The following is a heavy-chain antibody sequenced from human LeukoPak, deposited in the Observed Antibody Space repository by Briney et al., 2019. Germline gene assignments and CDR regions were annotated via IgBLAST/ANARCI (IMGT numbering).Heavy chain of an antibody. CDR1: GGSFSGYY. D-gene: IGHD2-15*01. J-gene: IGHJ4*02. CDR3: ARGSQSLGYCSGGSCRAKIFDY. V-gene: IGHV4-34*01. Sequence: PSETLSLTCAVYGGSFSGYYWSWIRQPPGKGLEWNGEINHSGSTNYNPSLKSRVTISVDTSKNQFSLKLSSVTAADTAVYYCARGSQSLGYCSGGSCRAKIFDYWGQGTLVTVSS. CDR2: INHSGST.